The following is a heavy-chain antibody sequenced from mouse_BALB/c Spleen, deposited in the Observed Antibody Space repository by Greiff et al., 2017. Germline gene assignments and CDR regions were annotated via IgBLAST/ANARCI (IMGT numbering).Heavy chain of an antibody. D-gene: IGHD1-1*01. V-gene: IGHV5-17*02. CDR2: ISSGSSTI. CDR1: GFTFSSFG. Sequence: EVHLVESGGGLVQPGGSRKLSCAASGFTFSSFGMHWVRQAPEKGLEWVAYISSGSSTIYYADTVKGRFTISRDNPKNTLFLQMTSLRSEDTAMYYCARSEGSYFDYWGQGTTLTVSS. J-gene: IGHJ2*01. CDR3: ARSEGSYFDY.